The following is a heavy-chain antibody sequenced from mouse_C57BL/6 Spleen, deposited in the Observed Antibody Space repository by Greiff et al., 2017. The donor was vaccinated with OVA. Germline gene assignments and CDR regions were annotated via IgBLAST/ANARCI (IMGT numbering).Heavy chain of an antibody. Sequence: EVRLLESGEGLLKPGGSLKLSCPASGSTFSSYAWSWVRQPPEKRLEWVAYISSGGDYIYYADTVKGRFTISRDNARNTLYLQMSSLKSEDTAMYYCTSLIYYDYGFAYWGQGTLVTVSA. CDR3: TSLIYYDYGFAY. CDR2: ISSGGDYI. D-gene: IGHD2-4*01. J-gene: IGHJ3*01. V-gene: IGHV5-9-1*02. CDR1: GSTFSSYA.